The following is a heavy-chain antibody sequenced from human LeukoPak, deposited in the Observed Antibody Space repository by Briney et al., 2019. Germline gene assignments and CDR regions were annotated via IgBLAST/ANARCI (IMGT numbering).Heavy chain of an antibody. CDR2: IYYSGST. V-gene: IGHV4-39*01. J-gene: IGHJ4*02. Sequence: SETLSLTCTASGGSISSSSYYWGWIRQPPGKGLEWIGSIYYSGSTYYNPSLKSRVTISVDTSKNQFSLKLSSVTAADTAVYYCARLASGWYPFDYWGQGTLVTVSS. CDR3: ARLASGWYPFDY. D-gene: IGHD6-19*01. CDR1: GGSISSSSYY.